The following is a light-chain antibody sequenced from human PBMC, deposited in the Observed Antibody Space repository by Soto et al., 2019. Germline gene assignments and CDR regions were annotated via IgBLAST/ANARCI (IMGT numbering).Light chain of an antibody. J-gene: IGLJ1*01. V-gene: IGLV2-8*01. Sequence: QPVLTQPPSASGSPGQSVTISCTGTSSDVGGYQYVSWYQQYPGKAPKLMIYAVNKRPSGVPDRFSGSRSGNTASLTVSGLQAEDEADYYCSSYAGSNNYVFGTGTKLTVL. CDR1: SSDVGGYQY. CDR3: SSYAGSNNYV. CDR2: AVN.